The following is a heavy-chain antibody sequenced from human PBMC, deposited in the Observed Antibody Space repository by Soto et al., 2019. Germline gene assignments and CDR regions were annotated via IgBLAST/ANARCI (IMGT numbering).Heavy chain of an antibody. V-gene: IGHV1-69*06. CDR1: GGTFSSYA. J-gene: IGHJ4*02. CDR3: AGVEIFGGVLEPNYFDY. Sequence: QVQLVQSGAEVKKPGSSVKVSCKASGGTFSSYAISWVRQAPGQGLEWMGGIIPIFGTANYAQKFQGRVTITADKSTSTAYMELSSLRSEDTAVYYCAGVEIFGGVLEPNYFDYWGQGTLVTVSS. D-gene: IGHD3-3*01. CDR2: IIPIFGTA.